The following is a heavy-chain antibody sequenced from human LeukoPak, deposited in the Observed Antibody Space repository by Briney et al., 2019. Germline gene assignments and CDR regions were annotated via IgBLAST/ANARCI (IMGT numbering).Heavy chain of an antibody. J-gene: IGHJ4*02. Sequence: GGSLRLSCAASGFTFSDYYITWIRQAPGKGLEWISYISSSGNTINYADSVKGRFTISRDNSQNTLYLQLNSLRVEDTAVYYCASRPSGDYPYFDYWGQGTLVSVSS. D-gene: IGHD4-17*01. CDR1: GFTFSDYY. V-gene: IGHV3-11*01. CDR2: ISSSGNTI. CDR3: ASRPSGDYPYFDY.